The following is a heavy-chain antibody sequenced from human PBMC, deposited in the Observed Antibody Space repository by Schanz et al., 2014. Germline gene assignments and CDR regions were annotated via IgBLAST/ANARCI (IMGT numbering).Heavy chain of an antibody. CDR1: RFTFSSYS. CDR3: ARGPDYGSGSYSSY. V-gene: IGHV3-21*01. D-gene: IGHD3-10*01. CDR2: ITASGDYM. Sequence: QLVESGGGLVKPGGSLRLSCEASRFTFSSYSFNWVRQAPGKGLEWVSSITASGDYMHYADSVKGRFTISRDNARNSLYLQMNNLRVEDTAVYYCARGPDYGSGSYSSYWGQGTLVTVSS. J-gene: IGHJ4*02.